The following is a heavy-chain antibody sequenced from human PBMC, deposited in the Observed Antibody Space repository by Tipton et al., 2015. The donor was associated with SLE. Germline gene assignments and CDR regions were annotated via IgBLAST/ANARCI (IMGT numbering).Heavy chain of an antibody. V-gene: IGHV4-39*07. CDR3: EGAATGTNYYMDV. D-gene: IGHD4-17*01. CDR1: GGSISRGFFY. Sequence: TLSLTCSVSGGSISRGFFYWGWIRQSPGKGLECIGRISYTGATYYNLSLKSRVTISVDTSKNQFSLKVSSVTAADTAVYYCEGAATGTNYYMDVWGKGPTVTVSS. CDR2: ISYTGAT. J-gene: IGHJ6*03.